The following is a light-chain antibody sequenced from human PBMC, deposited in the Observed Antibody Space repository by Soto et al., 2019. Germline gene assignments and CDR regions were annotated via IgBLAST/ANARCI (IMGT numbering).Light chain of an antibody. Sequence: QSALTQPASVSGSPGQSITISCTGTSSDVGGYNYVSWYQQHPGKAPKLMIYDVSNRPSGVSNRFSGSKSGSTASLTISGLQAEDEADYYCSSYTSSSIPVVFGGGTKLTVL. V-gene: IGLV2-14*01. CDR3: SSYTSSSIPVV. CDR1: SSDVGGYNY. J-gene: IGLJ2*01. CDR2: DVS.